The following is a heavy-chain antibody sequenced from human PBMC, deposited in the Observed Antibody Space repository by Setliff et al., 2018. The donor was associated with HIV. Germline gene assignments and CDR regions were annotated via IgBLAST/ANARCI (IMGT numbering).Heavy chain of an antibody. V-gene: IGHV3-48*04. CDR2: ISDSGRTI. CDR1: GFTFSDYT. CDR3: AKMGATWFDP. Sequence: GESLKISCAASGFTFSDYTMSWVRQAPGKGLEWLSYISDSGRTIYYAGSVKGRFTMSRDNAKNSLYLQMNRLRAEDTAVYYCAKMGATWFDPWGQGTLVTVSS. J-gene: IGHJ5*02. D-gene: IGHD1-26*01.